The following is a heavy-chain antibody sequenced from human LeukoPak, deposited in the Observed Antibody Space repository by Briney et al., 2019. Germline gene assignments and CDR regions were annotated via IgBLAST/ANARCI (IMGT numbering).Heavy chain of an antibody. CDR2: IWYDGSIK. Sequence: GGSLRLSCAASGFSFKDTGMHWVRQAPGKGPEWLTIIWYDGSIKYYAVSVKGRFTASRDNAQNSLYLQMNSLRVEDTAVYYCARHPNSNWDYWGQGTLVTVSS. CDR3: ARHPNSNWDY. J-gene: IGHJ4*02. CDR1: GFSFKDTG. D-gene: IGHD6-13*01. V-gene: IGHV3-33*01.